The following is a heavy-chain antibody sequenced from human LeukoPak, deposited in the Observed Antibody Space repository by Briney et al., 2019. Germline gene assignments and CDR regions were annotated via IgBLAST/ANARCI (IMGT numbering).Heavy chain of an antibody. D-gene: IGHD5-18*01. CDR3: ARNPIELRGYSYGYFDY. J-gene: IGHJ4*02. Sequence: SVKVSCKASGGTFSSYAISWVRQAPGQGLERMGGIIPIFGTANYAQKFQGRVTITADESTSTAYMELSSLRSEDTAVYYCARNPIELRGYSYGYFDYWGQGTLVTVSS. CDR2: IIPIFGTA. V-gene: IGHV1-69*13. CDR1: GGTFSSYA.